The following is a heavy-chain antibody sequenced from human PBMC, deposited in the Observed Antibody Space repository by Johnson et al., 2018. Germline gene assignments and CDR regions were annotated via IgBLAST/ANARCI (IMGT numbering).Heavy chain of an antibody. Sequence: QVQLVQSGGGVVQPGRSLRLCCAASGFTFSNYAMHWVRQAPGKGLEWVAVISHDGSIEYYADSVKGRFTISRDNSKNTLFLQMNSLRAEDTAVYYCAKAQPLFGVVICWGQGTMVTVSS. J-gene: IGHJ3*01. CDR1: GFTFSNYA. D-gene: IGHD3-3*01. CDR3: AKAQPLFGVVIC. CDR2: ISHDGSIE. V-gene: IGHV3-30-3*01.